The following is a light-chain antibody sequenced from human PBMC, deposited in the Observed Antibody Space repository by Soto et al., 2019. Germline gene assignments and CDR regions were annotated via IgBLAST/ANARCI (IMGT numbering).Light chain of an antibody. J-gene: IGKJ3*01. Sequence: DIQMTQSPSSLSASVGDRVTITCQASQDISNYLNWYQQKPGKPPNLLIYDASTLKSGVPSRFSGSRSGTNFTFTITSLQPEDIATYYCQQFNNFHPTFGPGTKV. CDR1: QDISNY. CDR3: QQFNNFHPT. CDR2: DAS. V-gene: IGKV1-33*01.